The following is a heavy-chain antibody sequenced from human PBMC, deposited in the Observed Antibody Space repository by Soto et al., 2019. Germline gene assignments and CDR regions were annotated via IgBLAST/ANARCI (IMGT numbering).Heavy chain of an antibody. J-gene: IGHJ4*02. Sequence: QVQLVESGGGVVQPGRSLRLSCAASGFTFSSYGMHWVRQAPGKGLEWVALIWYDGSNKYYADSVKGRFTISRDNSRNTLYLQMNSLRAEDTAVYYCARDQSVVHFDYWGQGTLVTVSS. V-gene: IGHV3-33*08. D-gene: IGHD2-21*01. CDR2: IWYDGSNK. CDR1: GFTFSSYG. CDR3: ARDQSVVHFDY.